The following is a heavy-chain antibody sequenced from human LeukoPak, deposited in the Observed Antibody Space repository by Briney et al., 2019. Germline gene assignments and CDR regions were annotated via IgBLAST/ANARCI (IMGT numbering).Heavy chain of an antibody. D-gene: IGHD3-9*01. Sequence: GGSLRLSCAASGFTFSSYAMSWVRQAPGKGLEWVGRIKSKTDGGTTDYAAPVKGRFTISRDDSKNTLYLQMNSLKTEDTAVYYCTTDLWTDWLPFDYWGQGTLVTVSS. CDR3: TTDLWTDWLPFDY. J-gene: IGHJ4*02. V-gene: IGHV3-15*01. CDR1: GFTFSSYA. CDR2: IKSKTDGGTT.